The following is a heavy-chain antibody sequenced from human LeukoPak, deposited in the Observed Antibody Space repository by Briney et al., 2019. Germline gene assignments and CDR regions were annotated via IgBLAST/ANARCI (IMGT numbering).Heavy chain of an antibody. CDR1: GYTFINNW. CDR3: ARDSVARPYYYDSSGYYYYYYMDV. V-gene: IGHV1-46*01. J-gene: IGHJ6*03. CDR2: INPTGTGT. D-gene: IGHD3-22*01. Sequence: ASVKVSCKASGYTFINNWMHWVRQASGQGLEWIGLINPTGTGTLYAQKFQGRVTMTTDTSTSTAYMELRSLRSDDTAVYYCARDSVARPYYYDSSGYYYYYYMDVWGKGTTVTVSS.